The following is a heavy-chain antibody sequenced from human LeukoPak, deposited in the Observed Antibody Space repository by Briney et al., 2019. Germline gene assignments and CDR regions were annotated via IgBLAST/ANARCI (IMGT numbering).Heavy chain of an antibody. CDR1: GFTFSSYW. CDR3: ARQPYYYDSSGYWDY. Sequence: GGSLRLSCAASGFTFSSYWMHWVRQAPGKGLVWVSRINSDGSSTSYADSVKGRFTISRDNAKNTLYLQMNSLRAEDTAVYYCARQPYYYDSSGYWDYWGQGTLVTVSS. V-gene: IGHV3-74*01. D-gene: IGHD3-22*01. J-gene: IGHJ4*02. CDR2: INSDGSST.